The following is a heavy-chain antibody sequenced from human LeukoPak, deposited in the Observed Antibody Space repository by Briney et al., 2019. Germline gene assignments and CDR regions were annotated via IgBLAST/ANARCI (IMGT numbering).Heavy chain of an antibody. CDR2: INWNGGST. V-gene: IGHV3-20*04. J-gene: IGHJ4*02. CDR3: ARSHTYYYGSGSYPDY. Sequence: SGGSLRLSCAASGFTFDDYGMSWVRQAPGKGLEWVSGINWNGGSTGYADSVKGRFTISRDNAKNSLYLQMNSLRAEDTALYYCARSHTYYYGSGSYPDYWGQGTLVTVSS. CDR1: GFTFDDYG. D-gene: IGHD3-10*01.